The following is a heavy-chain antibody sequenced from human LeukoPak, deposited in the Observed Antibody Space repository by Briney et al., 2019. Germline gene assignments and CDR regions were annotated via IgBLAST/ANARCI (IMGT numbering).Heavy chain of an antibody. Sequence: GGSLRLSCAASGFTVSSNYMSWVRQAPVKGLEWVSVIYSGGSTYYADSVKGRFTISRDNSKNTLYLQMNSLRAEDTAVYYCARDLRYYYDSSAPEGSYGMDVWGQGTTVTVSS. CDR3: ARDLRYYYDSSAPEGSYGMDV. D-gene: IGHD3-22*01. CDR1: GFTVSSNY. J-gene: IGHJ6*02. V-gene: IGHV3-66*02. CDR2: IYSGGST.